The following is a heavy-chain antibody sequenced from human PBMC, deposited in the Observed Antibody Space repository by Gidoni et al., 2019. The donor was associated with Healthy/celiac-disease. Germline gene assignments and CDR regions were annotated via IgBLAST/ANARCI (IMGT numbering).Heavy chain of an antibody. D-gene: IGHD2-2*02. CDR1: GFTFSSYA. CDR3: ARKGYCSSTSCYTGAFDY. Sequence: EVQLLESGGGLVQPGGSLRLSCAASGFTFSSYAMSWVRQAPGKGLEWVSAISGSGGSTYYADSVKGRFTISRDNSKNTLYLQMNSLRAEDTVVYYCARKGYCSSTSCYTGAFDYWGQGTLVTVSS. V-gene: IGHV3-23*01. CDR2: ISGSGGST. J-gene: IGHJ4*02.